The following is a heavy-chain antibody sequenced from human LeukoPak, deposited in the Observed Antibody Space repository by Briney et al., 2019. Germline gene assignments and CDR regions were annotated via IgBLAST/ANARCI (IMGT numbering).Heavy chain of an antibody. V-gene: IGHV1-18*01. CDR3: ARLLLGEDYFDY. D-gene: IGHD3-16*01. CDR1: GYTFTNYL. CDR2: ISAYNGNT. J-gene: IGHJ4*02. Sequence: ASVKVSCKASGYTFTNYLITWVRQAPGQGLEWMGWISAYNGNTNYAQKLQGRVTMTTDTSTSTAYMELRSLRSDDTAIYYCARLLLGEDYFDYWGQGTLVTVSS.